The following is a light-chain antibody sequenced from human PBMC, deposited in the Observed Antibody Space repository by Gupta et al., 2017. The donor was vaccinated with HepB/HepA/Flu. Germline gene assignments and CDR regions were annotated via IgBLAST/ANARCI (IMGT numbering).Light chain of an antibody. V-gene: IGKV3-20*01. J-gene: IGKJ2*01. Sequence: GTLSLSPGERATLSCRASQSVSTTYLAWYQQKSGQAPRLLIHGASSRATGIPDRFSGRGSGTDFTLTIRRLEPEDFAVYFCQQYVENLYICGQGTTLEF. CDR3: QQYVENLYI. CDR1: QSVSTTY. CDR2: GAS.